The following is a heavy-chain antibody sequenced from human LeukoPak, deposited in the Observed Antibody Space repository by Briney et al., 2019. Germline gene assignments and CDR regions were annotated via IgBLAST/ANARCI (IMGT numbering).Heavy chain of an antibody. CDR2: INHSGST. CDR3: ARPRGYSYGAFDY. J-gene: IGHJ4*02. V-gene: IGHV4-34*01. D-gene: IGHD5-18*01. Sequence: PSETLSLTCTVSGYSISSGYYWSWIRQPPGKGLEWIGEINHSGSTNYNPSLKSRVTISVDTSKNQFSLKLSSVTAADTAVYYCARPRGYSYGAFDYWGQGTLVTVSS. CDR1: GYSISSGYY.